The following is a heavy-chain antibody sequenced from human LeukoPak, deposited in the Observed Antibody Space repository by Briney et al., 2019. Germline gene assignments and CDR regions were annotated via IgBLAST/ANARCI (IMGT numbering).Heavy chain of an antibody. V-gene: IGHV3-21*01. J-gene: IGHJ3*02. CDR2: ISSNTAYI. D-gene: IGHD5-24*01. CDR1: GFTFRSYT. Sequence: GGSLRLSCAASGFTFRSYTMTWVRQAPGKGLEWVSSISSNTAYIYYADSLRGRITISRDNTKNSLYLQMNSLRAEDTAVYYCAREGLLARISSGDAFDIWGRGTMVTVSS. CDR3: AREGLLARISSGDAFDI.